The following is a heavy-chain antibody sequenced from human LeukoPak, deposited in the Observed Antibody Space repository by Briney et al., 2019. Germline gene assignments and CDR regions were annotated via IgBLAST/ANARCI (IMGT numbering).Heavy chain of an antibody. D-gene: IGHD1-26*01. V-gene: IGHV1-2*04. CDR2: INPNSGDT. J-gene: IGHJ4*02. CDR1: GYTFAGYF. CDR3: ARDLASTSNWEFDY. Sequence: ASVKVSCKASGYTFAGYFIHWVRQAPGQGLEWVGRINPNSGDTEYAPKFQGWVTMTRDTSISTAYVEVRRLISDDTAVYYCARDLASTSNWEFDYWGQGTLVIVSS.